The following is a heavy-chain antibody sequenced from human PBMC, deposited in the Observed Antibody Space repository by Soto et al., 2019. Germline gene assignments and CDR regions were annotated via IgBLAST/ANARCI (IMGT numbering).Heavy chain of an antibody. D-gene: IGHD3-9*01. CDR2: IYHTGRT. Sequence: QVQLQESCPSLVKPSGTLSLTCVITNASISSSNWWSWVRQAPGKGLAWIGEIYHTGRTNYAPSLKSRFTMSIDKSNSLSSLRLTSLTAADTAVYYCVRDEAHYDILTGSSLGRAFDICGQGTMVTVSS. J-gene: IGHJ3*02. CDR3: VRDEAHYDILTGSSLGRAFDI. V-gene: IGHV4-4*02. CDR1: NASISSSNW.